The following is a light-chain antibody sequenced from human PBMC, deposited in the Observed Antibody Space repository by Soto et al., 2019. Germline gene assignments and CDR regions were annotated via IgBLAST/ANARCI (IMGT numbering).Light chain of an antibody. J-gene: IGLJ3*02. CDR2: KVT. Sequence: QSALTQPPSASGSPGQSVTISCTGTSSDVGAYNYVSWYQQHAGKAPKLVIYKVTKRPSGVPDRLSGSKSANTASLTVSGLQAEAEADYYCSSFASSNTWVFGGGTKLTVL. V-gene: IGLV2-8*01. CDR1: SSDVGAYNY. CDR3: SSFASSNTWV.